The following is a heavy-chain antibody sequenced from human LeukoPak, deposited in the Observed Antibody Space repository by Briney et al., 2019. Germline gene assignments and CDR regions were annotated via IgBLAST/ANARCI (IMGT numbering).Heavy chain of an antibody. J-gene: IGHJ4*02. V-gene: IGHV3-64D*09. Sequence: GGSLRLSCSASGFTFSSHAMHWVRQAPGKGLEYVSAISSNGGSTYYADSVKGRFTISRGNSKNTLYLQMSSLRAEDTAVYYCVQRGGESMVRGIDYWGQGTLVTVSS. CDR2: ISSNGGST. CDR1: GFTFSSHA. D-gene: IGHD3-10*01. CDR3: VQRGGESMVRGIDY.